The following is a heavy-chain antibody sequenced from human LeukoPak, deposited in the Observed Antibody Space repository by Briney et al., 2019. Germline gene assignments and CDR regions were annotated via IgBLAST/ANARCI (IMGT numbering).Heavy chain of an antibody. D-gene: IGHD1-1*01. CDR3: ARGNWNGDWFDP. CDR1: GYSISSGYY. V-gene: IGHV4-38-2*02. CDR2: IYHSGST. Sequence: SETLSLTCTVSGYSISSGYYWGWIRQPPGKGLEWIGSIYHSGSTYYNPSLKSRVTISVDTSKNQFSLKLSSVTAADTAVYYCARGNWNGDWFDPWGQGTLVTVSS. J-gene: IGHJ5*02.